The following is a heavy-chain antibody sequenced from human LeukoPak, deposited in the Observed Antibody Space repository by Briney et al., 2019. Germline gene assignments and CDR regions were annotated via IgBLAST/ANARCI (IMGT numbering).Heavy chain of an antibody. Sequence: TGGSLRLSCAASGFTFSSSAMSWVRQAPGKGLEWVSAISPSSDSTSYADSVKGRFTISRDNSKNTVYMQMNSLGAEDTAVYYCAKYGNSGWNDAFDIWGQGTMVTVSS. CDR2: ISPSSDST. CDR1: GFTFSSSA. J-gene: IGHJ3*02. V-gene: IGHV3-23*01. CDR3: AKYGNSGWNDAFDI. D-gene: IGHD6-19*01.